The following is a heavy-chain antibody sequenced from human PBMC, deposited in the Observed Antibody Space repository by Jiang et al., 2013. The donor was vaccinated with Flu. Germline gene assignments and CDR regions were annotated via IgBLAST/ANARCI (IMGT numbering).Heavy chain of an antibody. Sequence: SVKVSCKASGYTFTGYYMHWVRQAPGQGLEWMGWINPNSGGTNYAQKFQGRVTMTRDTSISTAYMELSRLRSDDTAVYYCARETVEGDYDILTGYYQYYYYGMDVWGQGTTVTVSS. D-gene: IGHD3-9*01. CDR3: ARETVEGDYDILTGYYQYYYYGMDV. CDR2: INPNSGGT. CDR1: GYTFTGYY. V-gene: IGHV1-2*02. J-gene: IGHJ6*02.